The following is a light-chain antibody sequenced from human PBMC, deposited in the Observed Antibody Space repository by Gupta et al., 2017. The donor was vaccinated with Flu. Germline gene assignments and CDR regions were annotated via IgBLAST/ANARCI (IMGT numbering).Light chain of an antibody. CDR1: QSVLYSSNNKNY. J-gene: IGKJ4*01. CDR2: WAS. CDR3: QQYYRTPPT. V-gene: IGKV4-1*01. Sequence: DFVMPQSPDSLAMSVGERAAINCKSSQSVLYSSNNKNYLAWYQQKPGQPPKLLISWASTREPGVPDRFSGSGSGTDFTLTISSLQAEDVAVYFCQQYYRTPPTFGGGTKVEIK.